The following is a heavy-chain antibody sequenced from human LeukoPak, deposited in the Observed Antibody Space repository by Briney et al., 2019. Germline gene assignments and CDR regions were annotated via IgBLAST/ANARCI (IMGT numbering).Heavy chain of an antibody. CDR3: ARDTSLNRRGIDY. CDR1: GGSISSYY. V-gene: IGHV4-59*01. CDR2: IYYSGST. Sequence: SETLSLTCTVSGGSISSYYWSWIRQPPGKGLEWIGYIYYSGSTNYNPSLKSRVTISVDTSKNQFSLKLSSVTAADTAVYYCARDTSLNRRGIDYWGQGTLVTVSS. J-gene: IGHJ4*02. D-gene: IGHD1-14*01.